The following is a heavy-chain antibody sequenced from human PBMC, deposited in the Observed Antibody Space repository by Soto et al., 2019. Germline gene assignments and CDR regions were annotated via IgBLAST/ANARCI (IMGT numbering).Heavy chain of an antibody. V-gene: IGHV4-39*02. CDR1: GGSVNSSSFY. CDR3: ARVDKTMVLPFFNS. Sequence: ETPSLNYPVSGGSVNSSSFYGGWIRQPPGRGLEWICNIYYSETPYYNPSLKSRVTISVDTSKNHFSLRLSSVTAADTAVYYCARVDKTMVLPFFNSWGQGTLDTVSS. J-gene: IGHJ5*01. D-gene: IGHD5-18*01. CDR2: IYYSETP.